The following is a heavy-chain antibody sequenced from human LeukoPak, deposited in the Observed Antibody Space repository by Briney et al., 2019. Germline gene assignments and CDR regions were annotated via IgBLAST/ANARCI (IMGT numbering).Heavy chain of an antibody. CDR2: ISWDGGST. D-gene: IGHD3-10*01. J-gene: IGHJ6*03. Sequence: TGGPLRLSCAASGFTFDDYAMHWVRQAPGKGLEWVSLISWDGGSTYYADSVKGRFTISRDNSKNSLYLQMNSLRAEDTALYYCAKALMVRGLDYYMDVWGKGTTVTVSS. V-gene: IGHV3-43D*03. CDR3: AKALMVRGLDYYMDV. CDR1: GFTFDDYA.